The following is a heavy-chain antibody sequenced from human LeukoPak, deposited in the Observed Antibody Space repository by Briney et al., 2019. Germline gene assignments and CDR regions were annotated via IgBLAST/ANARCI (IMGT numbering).Heavy chain of an antibody. Sequence: SETLSLTCTVSGGSISSSGYYWGWIRQPPGKGLEWIASIYYSGSTYYNPSLKSRVTISVDTSKNQLSLKLSSLTAADTAVHYCARHEYSGSYYGLSWFDPWGQGTLVTVSS. CDR3: ARHEYSGSYYGLSWFDP. CDR2: IYYSGST. D-gene: IGHD1-26*01. CDR1: GGSISSSGYY. J-gene: IGHJ5*02. V-gene: IGHV4-39*01.